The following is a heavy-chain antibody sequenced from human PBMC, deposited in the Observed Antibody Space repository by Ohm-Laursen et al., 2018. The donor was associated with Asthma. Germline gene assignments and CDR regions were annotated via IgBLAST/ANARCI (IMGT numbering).Heavy chain of an antibody. CDR1: GFTFSSYG. CDR3: AKCIPSDFWSGYTHYGMDV. V-gene: IGHV3-30*18. D-gene: IGHD3-3*01. CDR2: ISYDGSNK. J-gene: IGHJ6*02. Sequence: SLRLSCAASGFTFSSYGMHWVRQAPGKGLEWVAVISYDGSNKYYADSVRGRFTISRDNSKNTLYLQMNSLRAEDTAVYYCAKCIPSDFWSGYTHYGMDVWGQGTTVTVSS.